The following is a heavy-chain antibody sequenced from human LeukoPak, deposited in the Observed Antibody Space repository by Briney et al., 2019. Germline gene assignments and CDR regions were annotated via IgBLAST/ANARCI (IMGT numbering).Heavy chain of an antibody. CDR3: ARDRAVVPAAISDNYYYYYGMDV. D-gene: IGHD2-2*02. J-gene: IGHJ6*02. Sequence: SETLSLTCTVSGGSISSGSYYWSWIRQPAGKGLEWTGRIYTSGSTNYNSSLKSRVTISVDTSKNQFSLKLSSVTAADTAVYYCARDRAVVPAAISDNYYYYYGMDVWGQGTTVTVSS. CDR2: IYTSGST. CDR1: GGSISSGSYY. V-gene: IGHV4-61*02.